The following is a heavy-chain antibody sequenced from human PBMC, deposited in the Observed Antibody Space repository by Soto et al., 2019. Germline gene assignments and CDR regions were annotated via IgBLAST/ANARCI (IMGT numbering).Heavy chain of an antibody. CDR1: GYTFTSYA. J-gene: IGHJ4*02. CDR2: INAGNGNT. Sequence: GASVKVSCKASGYTFTSYAMHWVRQAPGQRLERMGWINAGNGNTKYSQKFQGRVTITRDTSASTAYMELSSLRSEATVVYYFAGRTVVVTALDYWGQGTLVTVSS. D-gene: IGHD2-21*02. CDR3: AGRTVVVTALDY. V-gene: IGHV1-3*01.